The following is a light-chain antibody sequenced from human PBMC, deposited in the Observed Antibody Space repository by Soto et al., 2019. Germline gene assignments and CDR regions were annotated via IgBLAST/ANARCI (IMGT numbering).Light chain of an antibody. CDR1: SSDVGSYNL. CDR2: EVS. V-gene: IGLV2-23*02. J-gene: IGLJ1*01. Sequence: QSVLTQPASVSGSPGQSITISCTGTSSDVGSYNLVSWYQQHPGKAPKLMIYEVSKRPSGVSNRFSGSKSGNTASLTISGLQAEDEADYYCCSYAGSSTXVXGTGTKVTVL. CDR3: CSYAGSSTXV.